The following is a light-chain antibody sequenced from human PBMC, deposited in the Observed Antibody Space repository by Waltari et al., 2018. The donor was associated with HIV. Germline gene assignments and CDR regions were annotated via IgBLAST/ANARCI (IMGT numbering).Light chain of an antibody. V-gene: IGKV3-15*01. J-gene: IGKJ1*01. CDR2: GAS. Sequence: EIVMTQSPVSVSVSPGEKATLSCRASQSVSSNLAWYQQKPGQAPRLVISGASTRATGIPARFGGSESGTDFTLTISSLEPEDFAVYYCHQRSNWPQTFGQGTKVEIK. CDR1: QSVSSN. CDR3: HQRSNWPQT.